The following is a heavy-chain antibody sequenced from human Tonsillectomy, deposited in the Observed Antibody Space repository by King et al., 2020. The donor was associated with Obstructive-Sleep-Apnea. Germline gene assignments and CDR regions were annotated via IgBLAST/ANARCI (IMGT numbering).Heavy chain of an antibody. J-gene: IGHJ4*02. V-gene: IGHV4-39*07. Sequence: QLQESGPGLVKPSETLSLTCTVSGGSISSTSFYCGWIRQPPGKGLEWIGRIHYSGSTYYNPSLKSRVTISVDTSNNQFSLKLSSVTAADTAVYYCARDLGGNYYFDYWGQGTLVTVSS. CDR2: IHYSGST. D-gene: IGHD1-26*01. CDR3: ARDLGGNYYFDY. CDR1: GGSISSTSFY.